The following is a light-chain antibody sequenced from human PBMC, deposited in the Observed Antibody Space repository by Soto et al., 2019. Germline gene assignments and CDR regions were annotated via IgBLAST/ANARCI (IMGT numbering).Light chain of an antibody. CDR3: LQDINYPWT. J-gene: IGKJ1*01. Sequence: IHVTLSPSTLSASVGDRGTIPCRASKSISSWLAWYQQKRGKHPKLLIYGASNLRSGVPPRFSGSGYGTDFTLAISSLQAEDSATYYCLQDINYPWTFGQGTKVDIK. V-gene: IGKV1-5*01. CDR2: GAS. CDR1: KSISSW.